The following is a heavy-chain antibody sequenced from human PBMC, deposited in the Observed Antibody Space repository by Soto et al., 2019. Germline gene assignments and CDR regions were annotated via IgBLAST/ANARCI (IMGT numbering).Heavy chain of an antibody. CDR2: ISYDGSNK. Sequence: QVQLVESGGGVVQPGRSLRLSCAASGFTFSSYGMHWVRQAPSKGLEWVAVISYDGSNKYYADSVKGRFTISRDNSKNALYLQMNSLRAEDTAVYYCAKDPGVNHVFVYWGQGTLVTVS. J-gene: IGHJ4*02. D-gene: IGHD2-21*01. V-gene: IGHV3-30*18. CDR1: GFTFSSYG. CDR3: AKDPGVNHVFVY.